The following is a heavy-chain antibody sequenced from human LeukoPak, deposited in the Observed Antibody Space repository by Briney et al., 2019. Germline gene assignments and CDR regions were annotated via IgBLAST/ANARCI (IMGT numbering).Heavy chain of an antibody. V-gene: IGHV1-18*01. J-gene: IGHJ6*02. CDR3: AIGGRLTMVPKKYGMDV. CDR2: ISAYNGNT. Sequence: GASVKVACKASGYTFTSYGISWVRQAPGQGLEWMGWISAYNGNTNYAQKLQGRVTMTTDTSTSTAYMELSSLRSEDTAVYYCAIGGRLTMVPKKYGMDVWGQGTTVTVSS. CDR1: GYTFTSYG. D-gene: IGHD4/OR15-4a*01.